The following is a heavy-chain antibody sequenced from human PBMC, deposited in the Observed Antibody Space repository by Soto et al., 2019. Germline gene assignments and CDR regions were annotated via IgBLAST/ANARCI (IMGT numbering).Heavy chain of an antibody. V-gene: IGHV3-30*18. J-gene: IGHJ5*02. CDR2: ISHDGSNK. CDR1: GFTFSSYA. Sequence: PGGSLRLSCAASGFTFSSYAIHWVRQAPGKGLEWVAVISHDGSNKYYADSVKGRFTISRDNSKNTVYLQMNSLRAEETAVYYCAKDLPIFGVGEFGTWGQGTPVTVSS. D-gene: IGHD3-3*01. CDR3: AKDLPIFGVGEFGT.